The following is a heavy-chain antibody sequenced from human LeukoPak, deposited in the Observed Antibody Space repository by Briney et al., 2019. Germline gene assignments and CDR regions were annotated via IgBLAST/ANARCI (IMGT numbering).Heavy chain of an antibody. J-gene: IGHJ5*02. CDR1: GYTFTSYG. Sequence: ASVKVSCKASGYTFTSYGISWVRQAPGQGLEWMGWISAYNGNTNYAQKLQGRVTMTTDTSTSTAYMELRSLRSDDTAVYYCASQAGIAAAGGFDPWGQGTLVTASS. D-gene: IGHD6-13*01. V-gene: IGHV1-18*01. CDR2: ISAYNGNT. CDR3: ASQAGIAAAGGFDP.